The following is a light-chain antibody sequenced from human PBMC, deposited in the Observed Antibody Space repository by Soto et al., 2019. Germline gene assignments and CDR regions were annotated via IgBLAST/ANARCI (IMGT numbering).Light chain of an antibody. V-gene: IGLV2-14*01. CDR3: LSYADTAYV. CDR2: EVT. Sequence: QSALTQPASVSGSPGQSITISCTGTRRDVGGYNYVSWYQQYPGKSPKLLIYEVTHRPSGVSNRFSGSKSGNTASLTISGLQAEDEADYYCLSYADTAYVFGTGTKVTVL. CDR1: RRDVGGYNY. J-gene: IGLJ1*01.